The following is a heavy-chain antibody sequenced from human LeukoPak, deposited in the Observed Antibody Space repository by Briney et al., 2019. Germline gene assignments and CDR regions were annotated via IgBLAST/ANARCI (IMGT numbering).Heavy chain of an antibody. CDR3: ARYTVGPTNFDY. V-gene: IGHV3-74*01. J-gene: IGHJ4*02. CDR2: INSDGSST. CDR1: GFTFSNSW. Sequence: PGGSLRLSCAASGFTFSNSWMHWVRQAPGKGLMWVSRINSDGSSTSYADSVKGRFIISRDNAKNTLYLQMNSLRAEDTAVYYCARYTVGPTNFDYWGQGTLVTVSA. D-gene: IGHD1-26*01.